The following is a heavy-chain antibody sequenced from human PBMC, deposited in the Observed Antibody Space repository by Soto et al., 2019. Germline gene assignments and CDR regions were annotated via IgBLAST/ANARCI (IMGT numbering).Heavy chain of an antibody. CDR3: SRFVGYGGSEYYFDS. V-gene: IGHV3-30-3*02. D-gene: IGHD5-12*01. Sequence: QVQPVESGGGVVQPGRSLRLSCVVSGFTFRSYAMHWVRQAPGKGLEWVEVISNDGNNNYHADSVKGRFTISRDNSKNTLYLHMDSLRAEDTALYYCSRFVGYGGSEYYFDSWGQGFQVIVST. CDR2: ISNDGNNN. J-gene: IGHJ4*02. CDR1: GFTFRSYA.